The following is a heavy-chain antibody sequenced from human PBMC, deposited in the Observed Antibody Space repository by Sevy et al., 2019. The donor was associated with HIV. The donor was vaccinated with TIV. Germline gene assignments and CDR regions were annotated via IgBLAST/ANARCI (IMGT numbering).Heavy chain of an antibody. V-gene: IGHV3-30*02. J-gene: IGHJ3*02. CDR2: IRNDGSHE. D-gene: IGHD2-8*02. CDR3: AVDRKVLLVVYAIPFDAFDI. Sequence: GGSLRLSCTASGFTFSNHAMHWVRQGPGKGPEWVAFIRNDGSHEYYADSVKGRFTISRDNSKNTLYLQMNSLRPEDQALYYWAVDRKVLLVVYAIPFDAFDIWGQGTMVTVSS. CDR1: GFTFSNHA.